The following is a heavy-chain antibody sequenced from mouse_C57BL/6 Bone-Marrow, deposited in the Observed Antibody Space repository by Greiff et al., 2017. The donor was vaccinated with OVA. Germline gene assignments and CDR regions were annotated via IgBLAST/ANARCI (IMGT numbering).Heavy chain of an antibody. J-gene: IGHJ4*01. CDR2: IDPSDSYT. CDR3: AAPGVY. Sequence: QVQLQQSGAELVMPGASVKLSCKASGYTFTSYWMHWVKQRPGQGLEWIGEIDPSDSYTNYNQKFKGKSTLTVDKSSSTAYMHLSSLTSEDSAVYYCAAPGVYWGQGTSVTVSS. CDR1: GYTFTSYW. V-gene: IGHV1-69*01.